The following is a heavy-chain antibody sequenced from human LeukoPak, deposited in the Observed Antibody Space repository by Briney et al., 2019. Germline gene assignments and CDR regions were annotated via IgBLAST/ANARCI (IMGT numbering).Heavy chain of an antibody. D-gene: IGHD6-13*01. CDR2: IYYSGST. V-gene: IGHV4-59*08. CDR3: ARWVAAAGTKHDAFDI. CDR1: GGSISSYY. J-gene: IGHJ3*02. Sequence: SETLSLTCTVSGGSISSYYWSWIRQPPGKGLEWIGYIYYSGSTNYNPSLKSRVTISVDTSKNQFSLKLSSVTAADTAVYYCARWVAAAGTKHDAFDIWGQGTMVTVSS.